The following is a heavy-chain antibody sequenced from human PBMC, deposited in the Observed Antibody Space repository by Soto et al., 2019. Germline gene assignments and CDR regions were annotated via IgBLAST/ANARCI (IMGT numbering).Heavy chain of an antibody. J-gene: IGHJ3*02. V-gene: IGHV4-59*01. D-gene: IGHD3-10*01. CDR2: IYYSGGT. CDR3: ARETYYYGSGSYSNI. CDR1: GGSISSYY. Sequence: PSETLSLTCTVSGGSISSYYWSWIRQPPGKGLEWIGYIYYSGGTNYNPSLKSRVTISVDTSKNQFSLKLSSVTAADTAVYYCARETYYYGSGSYSNIWGQGTMVTVSS.